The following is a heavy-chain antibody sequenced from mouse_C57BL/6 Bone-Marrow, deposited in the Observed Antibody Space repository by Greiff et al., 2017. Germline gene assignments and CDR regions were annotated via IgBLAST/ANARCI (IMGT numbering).Heavy chain of an antibody. J-gene: IGHJ3*01. V-gene: IGHV1-42*01. CDR1: GYSFTGYY. CDR2: INPSTGGT. CDR3: ARSPWPFAY. Sequence: VQLQQSGPELVKPGASVKISCKASGYSFTGYYMNWVKQSPEKSLEWIGEINPSTGGTTYNQKFKAKATLTVDKSSSTAYMQLKSLTSEDSAVYYCARSPWPFAYWGQGTLVTVSA.